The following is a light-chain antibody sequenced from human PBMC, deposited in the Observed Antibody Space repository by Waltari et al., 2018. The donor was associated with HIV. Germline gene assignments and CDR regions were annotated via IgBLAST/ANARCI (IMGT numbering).Light chain of an antibody. CDR1: ANIYTD. CDR2: GAS. Sequence: DIHLTQFPSSLSASVGDRINIPCRASANIYTDLHWYQEKPVKAPKILIHGASKFQNGGPLRFSGGGYGTEFTLTIDNLRPEDVATYFCQQSYNTVVFTFGQGT. J-gene: IGKJ2*01. V-gene: IGKV1-39*01. CDR3: QQSYNTVVFT.